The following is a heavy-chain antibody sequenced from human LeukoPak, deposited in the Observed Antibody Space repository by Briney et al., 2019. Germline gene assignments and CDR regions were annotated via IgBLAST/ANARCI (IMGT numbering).Heavy chain of an antibody. CDR2: IWYDGSNK. J-gene: IGHJ4*02. CDR3: ARDLWGSPVRGTSSWALDY. V-gene: IGHV3-33*08. D-gene: IGHD2-2*01. Sequence: GGSLRLSCAASGFTFSSYAMSWVRQAPGKGLEWVAVIWYDGSNKYYADSVKGRFTISRDNSKNTLYLQMNSLRAEDTAVYFCARDLWGSPVRGTSSWALDYWGQGTLVTVSS. CDR1: GFTFSSYA.